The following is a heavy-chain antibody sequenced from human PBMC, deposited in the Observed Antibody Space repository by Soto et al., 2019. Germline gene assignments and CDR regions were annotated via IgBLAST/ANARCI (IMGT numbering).Heavy chain of an antibody. Sequence: SETLSLTCTVSGDSITSSYWWSWVRQPPGRGLEWIGKISHTGTTYYNPSLESRITISVETSKNQSSLKLTSVTAADTAVYYCARRIAGAGYYYYHGMDVWGQGTTVTVSS. CDR1: GDSITSSYW. CDR3: ARRIAGAGYYYYHGMDV. D-gene: IGHD6-19*01. CDR2: ISHTGTT. V-gene: IGHV4-4*02. J-gene: IGHJ6*02.